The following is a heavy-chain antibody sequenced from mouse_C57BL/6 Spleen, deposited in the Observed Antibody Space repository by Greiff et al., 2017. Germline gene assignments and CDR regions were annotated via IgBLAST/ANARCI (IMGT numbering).Heavy chain of an antibody. CDR3: ARGGNFYAMDY. J-gene: IGHJ4*01. CDR1: GYTFTSYW. V-gene: IGHV1-55*01. Sequence: VQLQQPGAELVKPGASVKMSCKASGYTFTSYWITWVKQRPGQGLEWIGDIYPGSGSTNYNEKFKSKATLTVDTSSSTAYMQLRSLTSEDSAVYYCARGGNFYAMDYWGQGTSVTVSS. CDR2: IYPGSGST. D-gene: IGHD2-1*01.